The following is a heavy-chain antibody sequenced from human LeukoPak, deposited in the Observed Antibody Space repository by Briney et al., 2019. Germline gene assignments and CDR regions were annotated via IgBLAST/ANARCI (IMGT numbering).Heavy chain of an antibody. CDR2: ISGSGGST. V-gene: IGHV3-23*01. J-gene: IGHJ4*02. Sequence: GGSLRLSCAASGFTFSSYAMSCVRQAQGNGLEWVSAISGSGGSTYYADSVKGRFTISRDNTKNSLYLQMNSLRAEDTAMYYCTTYYDSGPSKDWGQGTLVTVSS. CDR3: TTYYDSGPSKD. CDR1: GFTFSSYA. D-gene: IGHD3-22*01.